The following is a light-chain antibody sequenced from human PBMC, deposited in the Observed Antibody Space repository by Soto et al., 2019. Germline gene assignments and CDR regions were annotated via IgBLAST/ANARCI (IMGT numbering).Light chain of an antibody. CDR3: QQYGSSPPWT. V-gene: IGKV3-20*01. Sequence: EIVLTQSPGTLSLSPGERASLSCRASQSVSSSYLAWYQQKPGQAPRLLIYAASSRATGIPDRFSGSGSGTDFTLTISRLESEDFAVYYCQQYGSSPPWTFGQGTKV. CDR1: QSVSSSY. CDR2: AAS. J-gene: IGKJ1*01.